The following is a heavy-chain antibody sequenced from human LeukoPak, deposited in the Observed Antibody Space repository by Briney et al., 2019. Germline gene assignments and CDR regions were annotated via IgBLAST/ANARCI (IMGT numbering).Heavy chain of an antibody. V-gene: IGHV7-4-1*02. Sequence: ASVKVSCKASGYTFTNFGINWVRQAPGQGLEWVGWINTNTGNPSYVQGFAGRFVFSLDTSVNTAYLQINSLKAEDTAVYYCARDPLLRAFDIWGQGTMVTVSS. CDR3: ARDPLLRAFDI. CDR1: GYTFTNFG. J-gene: IGHJ3*02. D-gene: IGHD1-26*01. CDR2: INTNTGNP.